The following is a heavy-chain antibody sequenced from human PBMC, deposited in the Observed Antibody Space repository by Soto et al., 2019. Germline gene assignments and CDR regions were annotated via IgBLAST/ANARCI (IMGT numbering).Heavy chain of an antibody. Sequence: QVQLVQSGAEVKKPGSSVKVSCKASGGTFSSYTINWVRQAPGQGLEWMGMIIPILGIANYAQKFQDRVTVSADKSTSTAYMGLSSRRSQDTAVYYCARGRGGRGDYWGQGTLVTVSS. V-gene: IGHV1-69*02. CDR3: ARGRGGRGDY. CDR1: GGTFSSYT. CDR2: IIPILGIA. J-gene: IGHJ4*02. D-gene: IGHD2-15*01.